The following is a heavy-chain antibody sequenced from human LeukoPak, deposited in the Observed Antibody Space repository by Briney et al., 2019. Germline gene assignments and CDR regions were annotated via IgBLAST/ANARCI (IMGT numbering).Heavy chain of an antibody. D-gene: IGHD3-22*01. CDR3: ANNFYDSSGYWSYFDY. CDR1: GFTFSSYG. J-gene: IGHJ4*02. CDR2: ISGSGGST. Sequence: PGRSLRLSCAASGFTFSSYGMHWVRQAPGKGLEWVSAISGSGGSTYYADSVKGRFTISRDNSKNTLYLQMNSLRAEDTAVYYCANNFYDSSGYWSYFDYWGQGTLVTASS. V-gene: IGHV3-23*01.